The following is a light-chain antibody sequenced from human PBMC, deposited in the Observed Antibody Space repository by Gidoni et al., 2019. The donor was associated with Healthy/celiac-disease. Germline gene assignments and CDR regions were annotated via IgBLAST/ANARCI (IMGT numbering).Light chain of an antibody. CDR1: QDISNY. V-gene: IGKV1-33*01. CDR2: DAS. J-gene: IGKJ4*01. Sequence: DTQITPSPSSLSAPVGDRVTITCQASQDISNYLNWFQQKPGKAPKLLIYDASNLETGVPSRFSGSGSGTDFTFTISSLQPEDIATYYCQQYDNLPLTFGGGTKVEIK. CDR3: QQYDNLPLT.